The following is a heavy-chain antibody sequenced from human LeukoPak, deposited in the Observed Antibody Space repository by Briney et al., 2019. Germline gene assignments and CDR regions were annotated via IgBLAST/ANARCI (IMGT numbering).Heavy chain of an antibody. J-gene: IGHJ6*02. D-gene: IGHD3-16*01. CDR3: ARGGGLDV. V-gene: IGHV3-7*03. Sequence: GSLRLPCAASGFTFSSYWMNWARQAPGKGLEWVASINHNGKLNYYRGSLKGRFTISRDHSKNSLYLQMSNLRAEDTPVYFCARGGGLDVWGQGATVTVSS. CDR2: INHNGKLN. CDR1: GFTFSSYW.